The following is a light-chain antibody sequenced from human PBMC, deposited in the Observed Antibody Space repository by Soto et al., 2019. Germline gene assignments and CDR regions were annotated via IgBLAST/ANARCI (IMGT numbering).Light chain of an antibody. Sequence: DIQMTQSPSSLSASVGDRVTITCRASQSISSYLNWYQQKPGKAPKLLIYAASSLQSGVPSRFSGSGSGTDFTLTISSLLPEDFATYYCQQSYSTSPVTFGPGTKVDIK. V-gene: IGKV1-39*01. CDR2: AAS. J-gene: IGKJ3*01. CDR3: QQSYSTSPVT. CDR1: QSISSY.